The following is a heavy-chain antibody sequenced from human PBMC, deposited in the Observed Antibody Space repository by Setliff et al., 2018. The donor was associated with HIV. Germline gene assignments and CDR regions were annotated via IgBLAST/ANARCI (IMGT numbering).Heavy chain of an antibody. CDR3: ARLPGGVAHDGYFQH. CDR1: GYTFTGYY. D-gene: IGHD3-3*01. J-gene: IGHJ1*01. Sequence: ASVKVSCKASGYTFTGYYMHWVRQAPGQGLEWMGWINPNSGGTNYAQKFQGRVTMTRDTSISTAYMELSRLRSDDTAVYYCARLPGGVAHDGYFQHWGQGTLVTVSS. V-gene: IGHV1-2*02. CDR2: INPNSGGT.